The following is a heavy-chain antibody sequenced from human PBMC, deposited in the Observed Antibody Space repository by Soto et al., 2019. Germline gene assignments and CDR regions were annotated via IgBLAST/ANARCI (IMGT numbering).Heavy chain of an antibody. Sequence: SETLSLTCAVYGGSFSGYYWSWIRQPPGKGLEWIGEINHSGSTNYNPSLKSRVTISVDTSKNQFSLKLSSVTAADTAVYYCARGCGAARENWFDPWGQGTLFT. D-gene: IGHD6-6*01. CDR2: INHSGST. CDR1: GGSFSGYY. CDR3: ARGCGAARENWFDP. V-gene: IGHV4-34*01. J-gene: IGHJ5*02.